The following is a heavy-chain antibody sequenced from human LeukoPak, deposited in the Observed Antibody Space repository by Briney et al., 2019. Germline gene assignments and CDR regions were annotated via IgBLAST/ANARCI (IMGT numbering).Heavy chain of an antibody. Sequence: SETLSLTCSVSGASVTMGSYYWAWIRQPPGKGLEWIGYIYYSGSTYYNPSLKSRVTISVDTSKNQFSLKLSSVTAADTAVYYCARAPYCSSTSCSVLEYYFDYWGQGTLVTVSS. CDR3: ARAPYCSSTSCSVLEYYFDY. CDR1: GASVTMGSYY. CDR2: IYYSGST. V-gene: IGHV4-30-4*08. J-gene: IGHJ4*02. D-gene: IGHD2-2*01.